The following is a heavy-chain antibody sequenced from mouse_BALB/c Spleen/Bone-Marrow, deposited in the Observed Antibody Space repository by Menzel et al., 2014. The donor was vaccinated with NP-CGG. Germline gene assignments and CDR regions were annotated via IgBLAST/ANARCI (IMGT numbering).Heavy chain of an antibody. Sequence: EVKLVESGGGLVQPGGSRKLSCAASGFTFSSFGMHWVRQAPEKGLEWVAYISSGSSTIYYADTVKGRFTISRDNPKNTLFLQMTSLRSEDTATYYCARRDDGYYNFDYWGQGTTLTVSS. D-gene: IGHD2-3*01. CDR3: ARRDDGYYNFDY. J-gene: IGHJ2*01. CDR2: ISSGSSTI. V-gene: IGHV5-17*02. CDR1: GFTFSSFG.